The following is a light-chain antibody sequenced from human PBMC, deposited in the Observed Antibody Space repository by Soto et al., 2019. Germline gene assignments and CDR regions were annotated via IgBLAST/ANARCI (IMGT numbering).Light chain of an antibody. CDR2: KAS. Sequence: DIQMTQSPSTLSASVGDRVTITCRASQSISSWLAWYQQKPGKAPKVLIYKASSLESGVPSRFSGSGSGTEFTLTISSLQPDDFATYYCQQYNSFQTFGQGTKLEIK. CDR3: QQYNSFQT. CDR1: QSISSW. J-gene: IGKJ2*01. V-gene: IGKV1-5*03.